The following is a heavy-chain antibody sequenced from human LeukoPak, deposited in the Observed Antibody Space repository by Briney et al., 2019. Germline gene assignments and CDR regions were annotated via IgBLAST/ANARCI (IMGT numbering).Heavy chain of an antibody. V-gene: IGHV3-48*02. CDR1: GFTFSDYS. J-gene: IGHJ3*02. D-gene: IGHD3-10*01. CDR3: AREGYYGAFDI. CDR2: IGASSAI. Sequence: GGSLGLSCAASGFTFSDYSMNWVRQAPGKGLEWVSYIGASSAIYYADSVKGRFTISRDNAKNSLSLQMNSLRDDDTAVYYCAREGYYGAFDIWGQGTMVTVSS.